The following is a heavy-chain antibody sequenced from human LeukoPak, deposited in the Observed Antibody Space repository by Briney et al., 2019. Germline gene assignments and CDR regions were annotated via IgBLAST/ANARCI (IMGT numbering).Heavy chain of an antibody. CDR2: MSYSGST. CDR3: ARDQGDYFDY. CDR1: GGSLSSHY. Sequence: SETLSLTCTVSGGSLSSHYWSWVRQPPGTGLEWIGYMSYSGSTDYNPSLTSRVTISVDTSKNQFSLKLSSVTAADTAVYYCARDQGDYFDYWGQGTLVTVSS. J-gene: IGHJ4*02. V-gene: IGHV4-59*11.